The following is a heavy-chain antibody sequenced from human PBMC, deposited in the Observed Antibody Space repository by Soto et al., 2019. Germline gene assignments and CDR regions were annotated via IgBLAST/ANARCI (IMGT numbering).Heavy chain of an antibody. CDR3: AKGKTSGWYYFDY. Sequence: GSLRLSCAASGFTFGNFAMSWVRQAPGRGLEWVSGISASGRDTHYADSVKDRFTVSRDNSKNTLYLHMNSLRAEDTAIYYCAKGKTSGWYYFDYWGQGALVTVSS. D-gene: IGHD6-19*01. CDR1: GFTFGNFA. CDR2: ISASGRDT. V-gene: IGHV3-23*01. J-gene: IGHJ4*02.